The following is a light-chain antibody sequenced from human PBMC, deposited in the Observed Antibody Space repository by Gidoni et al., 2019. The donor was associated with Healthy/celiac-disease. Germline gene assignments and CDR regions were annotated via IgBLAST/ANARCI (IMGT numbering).Light chain of an antibody. CDR1: QSVSSN. CDR3: QQYNNWPPAT. V-gene: IGKV3-15*01. Sequence: EIVMTQSPATLSVSPGERATLSSRASQSVSSNLAWYQQKPGQAPRLLIYGASTRATGIPARFSGSGSGTEFTLTISSLQSEDFAVYYCQQYNNWPPATFXQXTKVEIK. J-gene: IGKJ1*01. CDR2: GAS.